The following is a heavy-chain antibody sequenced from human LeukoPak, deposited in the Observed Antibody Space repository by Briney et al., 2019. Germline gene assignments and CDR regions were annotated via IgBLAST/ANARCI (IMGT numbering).Heavy chain of an antibody. V-gene: IGHV1-18*01. CDR2: ISAYNGNT. CDR1: GYTFTSYG. J-gene: IGHJ6*02. Sequence: ASVTVSCKASGYTFTSYGISWVRQAPGQGLEWMGWISAYNGNTNYAQKLQGRVTMTTDTSTSTAYMELRSLRSDDTAVYYCARDGAAVTRTAYYYYGMDVWGQGTTVTVSS. D-gene: IGHD4-17*01. CDR3: ARDGAAVTRTAYYYYGMDV.